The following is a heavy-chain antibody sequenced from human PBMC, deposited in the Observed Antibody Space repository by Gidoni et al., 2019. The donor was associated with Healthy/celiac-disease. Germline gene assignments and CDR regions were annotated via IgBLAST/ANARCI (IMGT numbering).Heavy chain of an antibody. CDR2: ISYDGSNK. CDR1: GFTFSSYA. Sequence: QVQLVESGGGVVQPGRSLRLSCAASGFTFSSYAMHWVRPAPGKGLEWVAVISYDGSNKYYADSVKGRFTISRDNSKNTLYLQMNSLRAEDTAVYYCARDLYDILTGFDYWGQGTLVTVSS. D-gene: IGHD3-9*01. V-gene: IGHV3-30*04. CDR3: ARDLYDILTGFDY. J-gene: IGHJ4*02.